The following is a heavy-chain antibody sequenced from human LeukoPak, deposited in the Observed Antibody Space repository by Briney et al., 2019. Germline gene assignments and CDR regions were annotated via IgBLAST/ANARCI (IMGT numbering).Heavy chain of an antibody. CDR2: VYSDGSDS. CDR1: GFTLNTYP. D-gene: IGHD1-1*01. J-gene: IGHJ4*02. V-gene: IGHV3-74*01. CDR3: TRGANWAFDY. Sequence: GGSLRLSCTASGFTLNTYPMHWVRQAPGKGLVWVSRVYSDGSDSRHADSVKGRFTISRDNAKNTLYLQMNSLRVEDTAVYYCTRGANWAFDYWGQGTLVTVSS.